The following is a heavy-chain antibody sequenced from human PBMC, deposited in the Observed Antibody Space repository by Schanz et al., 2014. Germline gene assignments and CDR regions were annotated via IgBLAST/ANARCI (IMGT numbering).Heavy chain of an antibody. Sequence: EVQLLESGGGLVQPGGSLRLSCAASGFTFSSYAMSWVRQAPGKGLEWVSAISGSGETTYYADSVKGRFTISRDNSKNALYLQMNSMRAEDTAVYYCVRVLGERGGSGFWGQGTLVTVSS. CDR1: GFTFSSYA. J-gene: IGHJ4*02. V-gene: IGHV3-23*01. CDR3: VRVLGERGGSGF. D-gene: IGHD2-15*01. CDR2: ISGSGETT.